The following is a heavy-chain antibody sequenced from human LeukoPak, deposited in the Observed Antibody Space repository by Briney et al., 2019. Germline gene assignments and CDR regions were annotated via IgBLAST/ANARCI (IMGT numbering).Heavy chain of an antibody. V-gene: IGHV3-9*01. CDR3: AFAVAGTFYFDY. CDR1: GFTFDDYA. CDR2: ISWNSGSI. J-gene: IGHJ4*02. D-gene: IGHD6-19*01. Sequence: GGSLRLSCAASGFTFDDYAMHWVRQAPGKGPEWVSGISWNSGSIGYADSVKGRFTISRDNAKNSLYLQMNSLRAEDTALYYCAFAVAGTFYFDYWGQGTLVTVSS.